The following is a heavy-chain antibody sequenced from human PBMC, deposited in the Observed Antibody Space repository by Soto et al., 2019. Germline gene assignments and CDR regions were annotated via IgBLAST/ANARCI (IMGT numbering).Heavy chain of an antibody. V-gene: IGHV3-23*01. CDR3: AKYQYSGGWHSDY. CDR2: IGGSAASA. D-gene: IGHD6-19*01. J-gene: IGHJ4*02. Sequence: GGSLRLSCAASGFTFSTYAMSWVRQAPGKGLEWVSSIGGSAASAYYADSVKGRFTISRDNSKNTLYLQMNSLRAEDTAVYYCAKYQYSGGWHSDYWGQGTMVTVYS. CDR1: GFTFSTYA.